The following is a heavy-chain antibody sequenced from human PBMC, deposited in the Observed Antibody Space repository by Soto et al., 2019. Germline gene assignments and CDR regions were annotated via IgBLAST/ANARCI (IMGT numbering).Heavy chain of an antibody. CDR3: AKGVDGA. CDR1: GFTFSSYG. J-gene: IGHJ5*02. Sequence: QVQLVESGGGVVQPGRSLRLSCAASGFTFSSYGMHWVRQAPGKGLEWVAVISYDGSNKYYADSVKGRFTISRDNSKNTLYLQMNRLRAEDTAVYYCAKGVDGAWGQGTLVTVSS. D-gene: IGHD4-17*01. CDR2: ISYDGSNK. V-gene: IGHV3-30*18.